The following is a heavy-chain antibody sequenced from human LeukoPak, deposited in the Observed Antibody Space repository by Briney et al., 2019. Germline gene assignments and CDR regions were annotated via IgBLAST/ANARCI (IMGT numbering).Heavy chain of an antibody. Sequence: PGGSLRLSCAASGFSLRSSEMNWVRQAPGKGPEWVAHINSADNVEYYTDSVRGRFTMSRDNAKDLLYLQMNSLRDEDTAVYYCAREGLGWIGIDYWGQGTLVTVSS. V-gene: IGHV3-48*03. CDR2: INSADNVE. CDR3: AREGLGWIGIDY. J-gene: IGHJ4*02. D-gene: IGHD5-12*01. CDR1: GFSLRSSE.